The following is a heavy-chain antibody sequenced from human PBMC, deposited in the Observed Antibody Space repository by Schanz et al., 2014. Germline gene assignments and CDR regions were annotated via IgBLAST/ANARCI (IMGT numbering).Heavy chain of an antibody. J-gene: IGHJ4*02. CDR1: GYTFTSYD. CDR3: TKGRTFGR. CDR2: MNSKTGNT. D-gene: IGHD3-16*01. V-gene: IGHV1-8*01. Sequence: QVQLVQSGGEVKKPGASATVSCKASGYTFTSYDINWVRQATGQGLEWMGWMNSKTGNTGYAQRFQGRVTMTRNTSITTAYLELSSLRSGDTAVYYCTKGRTFGRWGQGTLVTVSS.